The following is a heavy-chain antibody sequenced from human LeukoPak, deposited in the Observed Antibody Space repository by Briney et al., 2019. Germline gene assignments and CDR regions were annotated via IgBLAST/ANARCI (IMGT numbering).Heavy chain of an antibody. D-gene: IGHD6-19*01. Sequence: GGSLRLSCAASGFIFSSYAMSWVRQAPGKGPEWVSSISSSTGNTYYADSVEGRFTISRDNSKNTLYLQMNNLRAEDTALYYCAKDGYSGWLKGYFDHWGQGTLVTVSS. CDR3: AKDGYSGWLKGYFDH. J-gene: IGHJ1*01. CDR2: ISSSTGNT. CDR1: GFIFSSYA. V-gene: IGHV3-23*01.